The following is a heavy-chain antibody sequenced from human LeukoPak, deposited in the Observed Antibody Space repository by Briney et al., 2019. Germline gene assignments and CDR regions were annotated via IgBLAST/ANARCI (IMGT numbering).Heavy chain of an antibody. D-gene: IGHD2-15*01. V-gene: IGHV3-11*01. J-gene: IGHJ6*03. CDR3: ARILRYCSGGNCYSGGLGYMDV. Sequence: GGSLRLSCTASGFTFGDYAMSWIRQAPGKGLEWVSSISRSGSTKYYADSVKGRFTISRDNAKNSLFLQMNSLRAEDTAVYYCARILRYCSGGNCYSGGLGYMDVWGKGTTVTISS. CDR2: ISRSGSTK. CDR1: GFTFGDYA.